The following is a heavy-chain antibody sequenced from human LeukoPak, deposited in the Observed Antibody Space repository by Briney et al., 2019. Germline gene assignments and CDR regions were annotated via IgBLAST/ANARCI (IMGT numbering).Heavy chain of an antibody. CDR3: AGVGATTSTEFDP. D-gene: IGHD1-26*01. CDR2: IIPIFNTA. V-gene: IGHV1-69*13. J-gene: IGHJ5*02. Sequence: VASVKVSCKASGYTFTSYGISWVRQAPGQGLEWMGGIIPIFNTANYAQKFQGKVTITADVSTSTAYMELSSLKSEDTAVYYCAGVGATTSTEFDPWGQGTLVTVSS. CDR1: GYTFTSYG.